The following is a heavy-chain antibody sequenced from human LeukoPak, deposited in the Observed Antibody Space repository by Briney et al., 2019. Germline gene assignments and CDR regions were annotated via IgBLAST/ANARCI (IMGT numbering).Heavy chain of an antibody. V-gene: IGHV3-7*01. CDR2: IKQDGSEK. D-gene: IGHD6-19*01. J-gene: IGHJ4*02. Sequence: PGGSLRLSCAASGFTFSSYAMSWVRQAPGKGLEWVANIKQDGSEKYYVDSVKGRFTISRDNAKNSLYLQMNSLRAEDTAVYYCARDRRASGWSDYFDYWGQGTLVTVSS. CDR3: ARDRRASGWSDYFDY. CDR1: GFTFSSYA.